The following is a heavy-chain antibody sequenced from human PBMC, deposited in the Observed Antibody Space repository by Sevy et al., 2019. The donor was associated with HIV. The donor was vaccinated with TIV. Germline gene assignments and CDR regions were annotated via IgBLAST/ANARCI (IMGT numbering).Heavy chain of an antibody. V-gene: IGHV3-7*01. CDR3: ARGRRNWGLGGLDV. CDR1: GFTFSDSW. CDR2: IKEDGNEQ. D-gene: IGHD3-16*01. J-gene: IGHJ6*02. Sequence: GGSLRLFCAASGFTFSDSWMTWVRQAPGKGLEWVANIKEDGNEQYYVDSVKGRFTLSRDNAKMSLYLEISSLRVEDTAIYYCARGRRNWGLGGLDVWGQGTTVTVSS.